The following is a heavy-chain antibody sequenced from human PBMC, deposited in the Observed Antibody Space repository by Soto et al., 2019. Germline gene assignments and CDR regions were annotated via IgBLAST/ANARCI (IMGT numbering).Heavy chain of an antibody. CDR3: ASEVSIAARPYFDY. CDR1: GGSVSSGSYY. V-gene: IGHV4-61*01. CDR2: IYYSGST. D-gene: IGHD6-6*01. Sequence: QVQLQESGPGLVKPSETLSLTCTVSGGSVSSGSYYWSWILQPPGKGLEWIGYIYYSGSTNYNPSLQSRVTISVDTSQNQFSLKLSSVTAADTAVYYCASEVSIAARPYFDYWGKGNLVTVSS. J-gene: IGHJ4*02.